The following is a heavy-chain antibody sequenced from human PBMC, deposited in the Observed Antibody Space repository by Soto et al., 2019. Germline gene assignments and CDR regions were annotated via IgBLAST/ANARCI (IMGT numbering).Heavy chain of an antibody. V-gene: IGHV3-73*02. D-gene: IGHD3-10*01. J-gene: IGHJ4*02. CDR2: IRSKANSYAT. Sequence: EVQLVESGGGLVQPGGSLKLSCAASGFTFSGSAMHWVRQASGKGLEWVGRIRSKANSYATTYAASVKGRFTISRDDSKNTAYLQMNSLKTEDTAVYYCTREDLWFGDYWGQGTLVIVSS. CDR3: TREDLWFGDY. CDR1: GFTFSGSA.